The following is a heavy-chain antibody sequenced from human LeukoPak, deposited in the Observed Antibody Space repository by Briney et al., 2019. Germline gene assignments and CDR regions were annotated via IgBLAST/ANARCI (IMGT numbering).Heavy chain of an antibody. CDR1: GGSIHNYY. D-gene: IGHD3-10*01. J-gene: IGHJ4*02. CDR3: ARHPPNYFSGSYSSDS. V-gene: IGHV4-59*08. CDR2: VSYSGTT. Sequence: SETLSLTCTISGGSIHNYYWNRIRQSRGKGLEWIGYVSYSGTTNYNTSLQRRVTISADTSQNRFSLKLRSVTAADQALYYRARHPPNYFSGSYSSDSWGQGNPVTASS.